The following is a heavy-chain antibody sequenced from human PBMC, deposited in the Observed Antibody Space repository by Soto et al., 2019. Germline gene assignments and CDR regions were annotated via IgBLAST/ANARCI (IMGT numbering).Heavy chain of an antibody. Sequence: GASVKVSCKASGYTFTGYYMHWVRQAPGQGLEWMGWINPNSGGTNYAQKFQGWVTMTRDTSISTAYMELSRLRSDDTAVYYCARARLAALPLYYGMDVWGQGTTVTVSS. CDR3: ARARLAALPLYYGMDV. D-gene: IGHD6-6*01. CDR2: INPNSGGT. CDR1: GYTFTGYY. J-gene: IGHJ6*02. V-gene: IGHV1-2*04.